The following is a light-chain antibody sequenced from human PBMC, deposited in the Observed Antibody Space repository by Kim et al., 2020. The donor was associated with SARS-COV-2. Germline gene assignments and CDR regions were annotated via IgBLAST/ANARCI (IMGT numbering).Light chain of an antibody. Sequence: DIHLTQSPSSLSASVGDRVTITCRASQGISRYLDWYQQKPGKAPNLLIYDATTLQSGVPSRFSGCGSGTDFTLTISSLQPEDFATYYFQQLISFPPVFRPGTQVDIK. CDR1: QGISRY. J-gene: IGKJ3*01. CDR2: DAT. CDR3: QQLISFPPV. V-gene: IGKV1-9*01.